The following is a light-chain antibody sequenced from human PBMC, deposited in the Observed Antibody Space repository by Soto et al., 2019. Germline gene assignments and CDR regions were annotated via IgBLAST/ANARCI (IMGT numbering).Light chain of an antibody. CDR2: ENN. Sequence: QSVLTQPPSVSAAPGQKVTISCSGSSSDIGSNYVSWYQHLPGTAPKLLIYENNKRPSGIPDRFSGSKSGTSATLGITGLQTGDEADYYCGTWDSSLSADVFGTGTKVTV. J-gene: IGLJ1*01. CDR3: GTWDSSLSADV. V-gene: IGLV1-51*02. CDR1: SSDIGSNY.